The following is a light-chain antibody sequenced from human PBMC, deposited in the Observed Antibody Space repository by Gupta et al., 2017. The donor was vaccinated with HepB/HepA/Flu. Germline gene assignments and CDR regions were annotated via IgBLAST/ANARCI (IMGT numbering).Light chain of an antibody. Sequence: QSALTQPRSVSGSPGQSVTISCTGPSSDVGGYNYVSWYQQHPGKAPKLMIYDVSKRPSGVPDRFSGSKSGTTASLTTSGLQAEDEADYYCCSYAGSYTPVVFGGGTKLTVL. CDR3: CSYAGSYTPVV. J-gene: IGLJ2*01. CDR2: DVS. V-gene: IGLV2-11*01. CDR1: SSDVGGYNY.